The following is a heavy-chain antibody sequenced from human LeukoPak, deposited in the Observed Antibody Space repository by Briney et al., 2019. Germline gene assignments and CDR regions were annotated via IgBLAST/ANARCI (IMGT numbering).Heavy chain of an antibody. Sequence: PGGSLRLSCAASGFTFSSYAMHWVRQAPGKGLEWVAVISYDGSNKYYADSVKGRFTISRDNSKNTLYLQMNSLRAEDTAVYYCARGDYYDSSGYYYGGGYYFDCWGQGTLVTVSS. J-gene: IGHJ4*02. CDR2: ISYDGSNK. V-gene: IGHV3-30*04. CDR3: ARGDYYDSSGYYYGGGYYFDC. D-gene: IGHD3-22*01. CDR1: GFTFSSYA.